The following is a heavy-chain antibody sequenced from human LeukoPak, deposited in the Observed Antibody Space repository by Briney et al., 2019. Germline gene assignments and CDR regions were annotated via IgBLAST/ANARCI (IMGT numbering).Heavy chain of an antibody. D-gene: IGHD4-17*01. CDR1: GGSISSSSYY. V-gene: IGHV4-39*02. J-gene: IGHJ4*02. Sequence: SETLSLTCTVSGGSISSSSYYWGWIRQPPGKGLEWIGSIYYSGSTYYNPSRKSRVTISVDTSKNQFSLKLSSVTAADTAVYYCARDVTTTFDYWGQGTLVTVSS. CDR3: ARDVTTTFDY. CDR2: IYYSGST.